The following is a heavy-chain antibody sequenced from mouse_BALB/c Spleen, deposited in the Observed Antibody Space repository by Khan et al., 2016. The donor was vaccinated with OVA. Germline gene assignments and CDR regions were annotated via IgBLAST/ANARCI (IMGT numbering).Heavy chain of an antibody. J-gene: IGHJ3*01. Sequence: VQLQESGAELVKPGASVKLSCKTSGYTFTSYWIQWVKQRPGQGLGWIGQIFPGTGTTYYNENFKGKPTLTLDTSSSPASMQLSSLTSEDSAVYFCARGYVGNYEFVYWGQGTLVTVSP. D-gene: IGHD1-1*02. CDR3: ARGYVGNYEFVY. V-gene: IGHV1S132*01. CDR1: GYTFTSYW. CDR2: IFPGTGTT.